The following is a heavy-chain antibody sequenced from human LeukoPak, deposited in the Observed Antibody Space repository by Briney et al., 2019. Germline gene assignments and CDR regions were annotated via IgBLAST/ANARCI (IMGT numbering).Heavy chain of an antibody. V-gene: IGHV4-59*11. J-gene: IGHJ4*03. D-gene: IGHD5-24*01. CDR3: ARGATISETGYFDF. Sequence: PSETLSLTCSVSGGSISRHFWSWIRQPPGKGLEWIAFIHYSGRTKYNPSLQSRVTISIDTSKNQFSLKVRSLSAADTAVYYCARGATISETGYFDFWGQGTPVTVSS. CDR1: GGSISRHF. CDR2: IHYSGRT.